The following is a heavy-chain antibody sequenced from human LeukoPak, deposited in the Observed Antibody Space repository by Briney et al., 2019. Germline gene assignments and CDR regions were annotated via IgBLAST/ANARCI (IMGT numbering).Heavy chain of an antibody. D-gene: IGHD6-13*01. CDR2: IRYDGSNK. Sequence: GGSLRLFCAASGFPFCSYGMHWVRQAPGKGLEWVAFIRYDGSNKDYADSVKGRFTIPRDNSKNTLYLQMNSLRAEDTAVYYCASSRGSWPDYFDYWGQGTLVTVSS. J-gene: IGHJ4*02. V-gene: IGHV3-30*02. CDR1: GFPFCSYG. CDR3: ASSRGSWPDYFDY.